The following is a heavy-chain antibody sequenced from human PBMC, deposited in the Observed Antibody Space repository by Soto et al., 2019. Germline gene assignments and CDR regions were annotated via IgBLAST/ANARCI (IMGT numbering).Heavy chain of an antibody. J-gene: IGHJ4*02. V-gene: IGHV3-30*18. CDR2: ISYDGSNK. Sequence: GGSLRLSCAASGFTFSSYGMHWVRQAPGKGLEWVAVISYDGSNKYYADSVKGRFTISRDKSKNTLYLQMNSLRAEDMAVYYCAKGGSNYDYWGQGTLVTVSS. CDR3: AKGGSNYDY. CDR1: GFTFSSYG. D-gene: IGHD3-10*01.